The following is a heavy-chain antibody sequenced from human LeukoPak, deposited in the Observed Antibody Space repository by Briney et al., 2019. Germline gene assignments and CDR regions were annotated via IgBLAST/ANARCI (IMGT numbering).Heavy chain of an antibody. J-gene: IGHJ4*02. CDR2: ISSSSGTI. CDR3: AREGYSYGGPYFDY. D-gene: IGHD5-18*01. Sequence: GGSLRLSCAASGFTFSSYSMNWVRQAPGKGLEWVSYISSSSGTIYYADSVKGRFTISRDNAKNSLYLQMNSLRAEDTAVYYCAREGYSYGGPYFDYWGQGTLVTVSS. CDR1: GFTFSSYS. V-gene: IGHV3-48*01.